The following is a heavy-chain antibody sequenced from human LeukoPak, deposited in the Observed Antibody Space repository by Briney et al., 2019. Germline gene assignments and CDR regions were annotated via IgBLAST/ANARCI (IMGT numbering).Heavy chain of an antibody. CDR1: GFTFSSYA. CDR2: ISYDGSNK. J-gene: IGHJ5*02. V-gene: IGHV3-30-3*01. CDR3: ARDRIAAAGINWFDP. Sequence: GGSLRLSCAASGFTFSSYAMHWVRQAPDKGLEWVAVISYDGSNKYYADSVKGRFTISRDNSKNTLYLQMNSLRAEDTAVYYCARDRIAAAGINWFDPWGQGTLVTVSS. D-gene: IGHD6-13*01.